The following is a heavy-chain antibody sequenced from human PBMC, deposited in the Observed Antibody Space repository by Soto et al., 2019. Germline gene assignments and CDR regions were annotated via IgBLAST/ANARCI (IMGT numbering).Heavy chain of an antibody. V-gene: IGHV3-23*01. CDR1: GFTFSSYA. CDR2: ISGSGGSK. Sequence: GGSLRLSCAASGFTFSSYAMSWVRQAPGKGLEWVSAISGSGGSKYYADSGKGRFTISRDNSKNTLYLQMNSLRAEDTAVYYCAKDTSGYGDYVLSRFYYYYGMDVWGQGTTVTVSS. D-gene: IGHD4-17*01. CDR3: AKDTSGYGDYVLSRFYYYYGMDV. J-gene: IGHJ6*02.